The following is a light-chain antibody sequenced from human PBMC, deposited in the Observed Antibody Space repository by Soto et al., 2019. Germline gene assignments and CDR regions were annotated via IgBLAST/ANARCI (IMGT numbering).Light chain of an antibody. CDR3: QQYYSTPLT. CDR2: WAS. J-gene: IGKJ4*01. CDR1: QSVLYSSNNKNY. V-gene: IGKV4-1*01. Sequence: DIVMTQSPDSLAVSLGERATINCKSSQSVLYSSNNKNYLAWYQQKPGQPPKLLIYWASTRESGVPDRFSGSGSGTDFPLTIGSLQAEYVSVYYCQQYYSTPLTFGGGTKVEIK.